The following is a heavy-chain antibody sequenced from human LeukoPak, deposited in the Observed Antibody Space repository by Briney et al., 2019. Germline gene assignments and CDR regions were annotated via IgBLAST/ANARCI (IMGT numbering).Heavy chain of an antibody. CDR3: ARGYSHNSGGWLDP. D-gene: IGHD5-12*01. CDR2: LTDSGDAT. V-gene: IGHV3-23*01. J-gene: IGHJ5*02. Sequence: PGGSLRLSGAVSGFTFSHYAMSWVRQAPGTGLEWVGSLTDSGDATYYADSVKGRLTISRDNSNSTLYLHISGLRDEDTAVYYCARGYSHNSGGWLDPWGQGTLVTVSS. CDR1: GFTFSHYA.